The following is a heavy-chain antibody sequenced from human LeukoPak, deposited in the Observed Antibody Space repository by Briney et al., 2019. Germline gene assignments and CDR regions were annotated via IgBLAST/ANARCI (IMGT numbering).Heavy chain of an antibody. CDR3: VKDRCDGTTCPEV. Sequence: HPGGSLRLSCAASGFSFSTYAMTWVRQAPGEGLEWVSGISKSGDNTYYTDSVKGRFTISRDNSRNTLHQQMSSLRAEDTALYYCVKDRCDGTTCPEVWGQGTLVTVSS. J-gene: IGHJ4*02. CDR1: GFSFSTYA. CDR2: ISKSGDNT. V-gene: IGHV3-23*01. D-gene: IGHD2-2*01.